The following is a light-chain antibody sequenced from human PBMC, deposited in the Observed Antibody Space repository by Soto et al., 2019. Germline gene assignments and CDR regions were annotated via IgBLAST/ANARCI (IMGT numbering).Light chain of an antibody. Sequence: QSALTQPASVSGSPGQPITISCTGTSSDVGSYNLVSWYQQHPGKAPKLMIYEVSKRPSGVSNRFSGSKSGNTASQTISGLQAEDEADYYCCSYAGSSTSFGGGTKLTVL. CDR1: SSDVGSYNL. CDR3: CSYAGSSTS. CDR2: EVS. V-gene: IGLV2-23*02. J-gene: IGLJ2*01.